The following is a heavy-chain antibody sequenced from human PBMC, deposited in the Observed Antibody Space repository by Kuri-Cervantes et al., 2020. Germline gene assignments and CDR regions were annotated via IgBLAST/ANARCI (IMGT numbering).Heavy chain of an antibody. J-gene: IGHJ4*02. CDR3: ARARIQLRASDY. CDR1: GYTFTSYY. D-gene: IGHD5-18*01. Sequence: ASVKVSCKASGYTFTSYYMHWVRQAPGQGLEWMGIINPSGGSTGYAQKFQGRVTMTRDTSTSTVYMELSSLRSEDTAVYYCARARIQLRASDYWGQGTLVTVSS. CDR2: INPSGGST. V-gene: IGHV1-46*01.